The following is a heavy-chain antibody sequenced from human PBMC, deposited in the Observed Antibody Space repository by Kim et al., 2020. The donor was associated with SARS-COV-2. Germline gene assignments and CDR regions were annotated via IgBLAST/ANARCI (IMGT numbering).Heavy chain of an antibody. CDR2: ISSNGGST. V-gene: IGHV3-64D*09. CDR1: GFTFSSYA. Sequence: GGSLRLSCSASGFTFSSYAMHWVRQAPGKGLEYVSAISSNGGSTYYADSVKGRFTISRDNSKNTLYLQMSSLRAEDTAVYYCVKDGASGAYCGGDCLPDAFDIWGQGTMVTVSS. J-gene: IGHJ3*02. CDR3: VKDGASGAYCGGDCLPDAFDI. D-gene: IGHD2-21*02.